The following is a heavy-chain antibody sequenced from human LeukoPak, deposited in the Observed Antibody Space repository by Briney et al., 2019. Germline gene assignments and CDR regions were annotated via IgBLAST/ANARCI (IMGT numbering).Heavy chain of an antibody. D-gene: IGHD3-16*01. CDR3: ARDKGGPFDY. CDR1: GGSISSYY. CDR2: IYYSGST. V-gene: IGHV4-59*01. J-gene: IGHJ4*02. Sequence: PSETLSLTCSVSGGSISSYYWSWIRQPPGKGLEWIGHIYYSGSTNYNPSLKSRVTISVDTSKNQFSLKLSSVTAADTAVYYCARDKGGPFDYWGQGTLVTVSS.